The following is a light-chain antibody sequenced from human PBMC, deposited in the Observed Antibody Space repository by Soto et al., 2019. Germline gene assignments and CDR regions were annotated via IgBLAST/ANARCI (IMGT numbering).Light chain of an antibody. Sequence: LTQPASVSGSPGQSITIYCTGTSSDVGGYNYVSWYQQHPGKAPKLLIHEVTTRPSGVSNRFSGSKSGNTASLTISGLQAEDEADYYCNSYRSMSTLVFGTGTKVTVL. CDR3: NSYRSMSTLV. J-gene: IGLJ1*01. CDR2: EVT. V-gene: IGLV2-14*01. CDR1: SSDVGGYNY.